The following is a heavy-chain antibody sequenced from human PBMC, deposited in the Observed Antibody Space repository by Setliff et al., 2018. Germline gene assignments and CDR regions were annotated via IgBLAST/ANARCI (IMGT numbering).Heavy chain of an antibody. CDR2: INHSGST. Sequence: SETLSLTCAVYGGSFSGYYWSWIRQPPGKGLEWIGEINHSGSTNDNPSLKSRVTISVDTSKNQFSLKMTSMTAADTAVYYCARASWYYDFWSGSEGSGWFDPWGQGTLVTVSS. CDR1: GGSFSGYY. J-gene: IGHJ5*02. D-gene: IGHD3-3*01. V-gene: IGHV4-34*01. CDR3: ARASWYYDFWSGSEGSGWFDP.